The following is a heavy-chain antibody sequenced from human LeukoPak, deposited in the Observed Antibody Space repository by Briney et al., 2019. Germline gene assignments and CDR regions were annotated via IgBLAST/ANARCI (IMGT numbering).Heavy chain of an antibody. D-gene: IGHD4-11*01. CDR1: GGTFSSYA. V-gene: IGHV1-69*04. CDR3: ARVSATVTTPFDY. J-gene: IGHJ4*02. CDR2: IIPILGIA. Sequence: ASVKVSCKASGGTFSSYAISWVRQAPGQGLEWMGRIIPILGIANYAQKSQGRVTITADKSTSTAYMELSSLRSEDTAVYYCARVSATVTTPFDYWGQGTLVTVSS.